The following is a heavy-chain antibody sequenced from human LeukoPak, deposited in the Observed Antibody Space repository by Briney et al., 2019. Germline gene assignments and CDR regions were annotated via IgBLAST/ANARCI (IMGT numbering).Heavy chain of an antibody. CDR3: ARGSGNYDSSGYYSYYFDY. D-gene: IGHD3-22*01. V-gene: IGHV4-34*09. J-gene: IGHJ4*02. Sequence: SETLSLTCAVYGGSFSGYYWSWIRQPPGKGLEWIGEINHSGSTNYNPSLKSRVTISVDTSKNQFSLKLSSVTAADTAVYYCARGSGNYDSSGYYSYYFDYWGQGTLVTVSS. CDR2: INHSGST. CDR1: GGSFSGYY.